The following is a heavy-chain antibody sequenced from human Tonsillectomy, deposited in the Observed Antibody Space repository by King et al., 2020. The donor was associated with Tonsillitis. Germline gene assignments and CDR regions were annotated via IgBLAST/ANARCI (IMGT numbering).Heavy chain of an antibody. V-gene: IGHV4-34*01. J-gene: IGHJ6*03. CDR2: INHSGST. Sequence: VQLQQWGAGLLKPSETLSLTCAVYGGSFSGYDWSWIRQPPGKGLEWIGEINHSGSTNYNPSLKSRVTISLDTSKNQFSLKLSSVTAADTAVYYCARGPFTGDYMDVWGKGTTVTVSS. CDR1: GGSFSGYD. D-gene: IGHD4-11*01. CDR3: ARGPFTGDYMDV.